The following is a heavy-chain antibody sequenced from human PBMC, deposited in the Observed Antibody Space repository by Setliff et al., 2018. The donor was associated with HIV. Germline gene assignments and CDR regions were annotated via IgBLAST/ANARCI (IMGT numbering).Heavy chain of an antibody. CDR3: ARESPGGAGPGVTSY. CDR1: GYTFFTYG. V-gene: IGHV1-18*04. Sequence: ASVKVSCKASGYTFFTYGISWVRQAPGQGLEWMGWISAYNGDTNYPQKLQGRVTMTTDTSTSTAYMEVRRLRSDDTAVYYCARESPGGAGPGVTSYWGQGTLVTVSS. CDR2: ISAYNGDT. D-gene: IGHD6-19*01. J-gene: IGHJ4*02.